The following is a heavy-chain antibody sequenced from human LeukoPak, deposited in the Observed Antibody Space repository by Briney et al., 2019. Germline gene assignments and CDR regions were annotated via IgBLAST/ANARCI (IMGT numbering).Heavy chain of an antibody. CDR3: AGGDRAAFFDY. J-gene: IGHJ4*02. CDR2: IYYSGST. Sequence: SETLSLTCTVSGGSISSYYWSWIRQPPGKGLEWIGYIYYSGSTSYNPSLKSRVTISVDTSKNQFSLKLSSVTAADTAVYYCAGGDRAAFFDYWGQGTLVTVSS. D-gene: IGHD2-21*02. V-gene: IGHV4-59*08. CDR1: GGSISSYY.